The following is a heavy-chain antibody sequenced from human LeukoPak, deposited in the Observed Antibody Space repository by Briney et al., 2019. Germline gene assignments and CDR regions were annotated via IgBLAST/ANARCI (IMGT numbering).Heavy chain of an antibody. V-gene: IGHV4-4*09. CDR3: ARGIAARRWYWCDP. D-gene: IGHD6-6*01. J-gene: IGHJ5*02. Sequence: SETLPLTCPVSGGSLSRYYWSWLRPPPAKELEWIGYIYTCGSTNYNPSLKSRVTISVDTSKNQFSLKLSSVTAADTAVYYCARGIAARRWYWCDPWGQGTLVTVSS. CDR1: GGSLSRYY. CDR2: IYTCGST.